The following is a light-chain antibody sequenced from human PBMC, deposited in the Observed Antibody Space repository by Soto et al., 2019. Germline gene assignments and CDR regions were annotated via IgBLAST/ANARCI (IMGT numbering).Light chain of an antibody. CDR3: QQTYSTPRT. J-gene: IGKJ1*01. Sequence: DVQMTQSPSSLSASVGGRVTITCRASQSISSYLNWYQQKPGKAPKLLIYAASSLQSGVPSTFSGSGSGTDFTLTISYLQPEDFATYYCQQTYSTPRTFGQGTKVDIK. CDR2: AAS. CDR1: QSISSY. V-gene: IGKV1-39*01.